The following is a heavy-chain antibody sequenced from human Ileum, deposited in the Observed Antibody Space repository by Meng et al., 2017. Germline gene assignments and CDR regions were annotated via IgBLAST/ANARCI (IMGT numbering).Heavy chain of an antibody. CDR2: ISYDGSNK. D-gene: IGHD6-13*01. V-gene: IGHV3-30*04. CDR1: GFSFSSYA. J-gene: IGHJ4*02. CDR3: ARRGGQQPYLDY. Sequence: GLLVGVGGSCVQLVRSLSLSCASSGFSFSSYAMHWARQAPGKGLEWLAVISYDGSNKYYADSVKGRFTISRDNSKNTLYLQMNSLRAEDTAVYYCARRGGQQPYLDYWGQGTLVTVSS.